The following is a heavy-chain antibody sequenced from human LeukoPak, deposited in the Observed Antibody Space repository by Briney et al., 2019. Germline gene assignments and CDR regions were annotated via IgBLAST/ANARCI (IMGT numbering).Heavy chain of an antibody. CDR2: IYYSGST. J-gene: IGHJ4*02. V-gene: IGHV4-39*07. CDR1: GGSISSSSYY. D-gene: IGHD3-9*01. Sequence: SETLSLTCTVSGGSISSSSYYWGWIRQPPGKGLEWIGSIYYSGSTYYNPSLKSRVTVSVDTSKNQFSLKLSSVTAADTAVYYCARGVQGIRRSGRDILTGYGYFDYWGQGTLVTVSS. CDR3: ARGVQGIRRSGRDILTGYGYFDY.